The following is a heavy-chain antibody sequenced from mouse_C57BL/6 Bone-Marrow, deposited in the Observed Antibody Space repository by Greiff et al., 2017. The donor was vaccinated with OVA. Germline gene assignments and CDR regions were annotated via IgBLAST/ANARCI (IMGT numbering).Heavy chain of an antibody. CDR1: GFNIKDYY. CDR2: IDPEDGET. V-gene: IGHV14-2*01. CDR3: ARGGFAY. Sequence: EVQLQQSGAELVKPGASVKLSCTASGFNIKDYYMHWVKQRTEQGLEWIGRIDPEDGETKYAPTFQGMATITANTSSNTAYLQLSDLTSEDTAVYYCARGGFAYWGQGTLVTVSA. J-gene: IGHJ3*01.